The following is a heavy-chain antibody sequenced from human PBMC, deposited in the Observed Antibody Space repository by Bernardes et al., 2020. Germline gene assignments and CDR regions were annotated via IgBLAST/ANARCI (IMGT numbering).Heavy chain of an antibody. Sequence: GGSLRLSCAASGFTFSSYPIHWVRQAPGKGLQWLAVISSNGINKYYADPVKGRFTISRDNSKNTLYLQVNSLTADDTAVYYCARDGNNYDYLDYWGQGTVVTVSS. J-gene: IGHJ4*02. V-gene: IGHV3-30*16. D-gene: IGHD4-4*01. CDR1: GFTFSSYP. CDR2: ISSNGINK. CDR3: ARDGNNYDYLDY.